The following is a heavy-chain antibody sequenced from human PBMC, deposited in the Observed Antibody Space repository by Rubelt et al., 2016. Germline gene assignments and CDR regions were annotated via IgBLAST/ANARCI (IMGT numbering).Heavy chain of an antibody. Sequence: PGRSLRLSCAASGFTFSSYAMHWVRQAPGKGLEWVAVISYDGSNKYYADSVKGRFTISRDNSKNTLYLQMNSLRAEDTAVYDCARDIWEGYYYYYGMDVWGQGTTVTVSS. CDR3: ARDIWEGYYYYYGMDV. V-gene: IGHV3-30*04. D-gene: IGHD3-16*01. CDR1: GFTFSSYA. J-gene: IGHJ6*02. CDR2: ISYDGSNK.